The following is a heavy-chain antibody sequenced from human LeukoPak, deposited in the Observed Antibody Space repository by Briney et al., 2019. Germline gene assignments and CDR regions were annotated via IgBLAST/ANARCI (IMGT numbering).Heavy chain of an antibody. Sequence: GGSLRLSCAASGFTFSSYAMSWVRQAPGKGLEWVSAISGSGGSTYYADSVKGRFTIPRDNSKNTLYLQMNSLRAEDTAVYYCAACSGGSCYNWFDSWGQGTLVTVSS. CDR3: AACSGGSCYNWFDS. D-gene: IGHD2-15*01. CDR1: GFTFSSYA. CDR2: ISGSGGST. V-gene: IGHV3-23*01. J-gene: IGHJ5*01.